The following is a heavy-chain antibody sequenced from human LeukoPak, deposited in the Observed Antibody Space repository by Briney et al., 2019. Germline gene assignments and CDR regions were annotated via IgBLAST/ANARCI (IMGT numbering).Heavy chain of an antibody. CDR3: ARGDDAFDM. D-gene: IGHD3-16*01. Sequence: SETLSLTCTVSGGSISSYYWSWIRQPPGKGLEWIGYIYYSGSTNYNPSLKSRVTISVDTSKNQFSLRLSSVTAADTAVYYCARGDDAFDMWGQGTMVTVSS. CDR1: GGSISSYY. J-gene: IGHJ3*02. V-gene: IGHV4-59*01. CDR2: IYYSGST.